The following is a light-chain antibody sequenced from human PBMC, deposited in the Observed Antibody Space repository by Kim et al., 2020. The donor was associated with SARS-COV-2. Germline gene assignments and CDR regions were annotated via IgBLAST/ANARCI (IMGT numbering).Light chain of an antibody. CDR2: AAS. CDR1: QDIANS. V-gene: IGKV1-27*01. Sequence: ASVGDRVTITCRASQDIANSLAWYQQKPGQVPRVLIYAASTLPSGIPSRFSGSGSGTEFTLTIGSLQTEDVATYYCQKYNSAPWTFGQGTKVDIK. CDR3: QKYNSAPWT. J-gene: IGKJ1*01.